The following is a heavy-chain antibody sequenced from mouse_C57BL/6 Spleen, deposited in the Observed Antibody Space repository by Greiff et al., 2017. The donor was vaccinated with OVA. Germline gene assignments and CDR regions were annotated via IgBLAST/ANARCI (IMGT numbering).Heavy chain of an antibody. CDR1: GYSITSGYY. V-gene: IGHV3-6*01. J-gene: IGHJ3*01. CDR2: ISYDGSN. Sequence: ESGPGLVKPSQSLSLTCSVTGYSITSGYYWNWIRQFPGNKLEWMGYISYDGSNNYNPSLKNRISITRDTSKNQFFLKLNSVTTEDTATYYCARVGSSLAWFAYWGQGTLVTVSA. D-gene: IGHD1-1*01. CDR3: ARVGSSLAWFAY.